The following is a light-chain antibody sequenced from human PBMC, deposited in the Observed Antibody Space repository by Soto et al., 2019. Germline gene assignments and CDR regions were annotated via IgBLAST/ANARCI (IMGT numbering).Light chain of an antibody. CDR1: SSNIGGNY. CDR2: RNN. Sequence: QSVLTQPPSASGTPGQRVTVSCSGSSSNIGGNYVYWYQQLPGTAPKLLIYRNNQRPSGVPDRFSGSKSGTSASLAISGLRSEDEADYHCAAWDDSLNGWEFGGGTKLTVL. CDR3: AAWDDSLNGWE. J-gene: IGLJ3*02. V-gene: IGLV1-47*01.